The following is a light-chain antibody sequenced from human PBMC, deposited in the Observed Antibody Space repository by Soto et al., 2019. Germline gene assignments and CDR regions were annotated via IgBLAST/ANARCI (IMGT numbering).Light chain of an antibody. CDR1: QSVGSF. J-gene: IGKJ4*01. Sequence: EIVLTQSPGTLSLSPGETATLSCRASQSVGSFLAWYQQKPGQAPRLLIYGASSRATGIPDRFSGSGSGTDFTVTISRLEPDDFAVYYCQQYGTSPRALTFGGGTKVEIK. V-gene: IGKV3-20*01. CDR3: QQYGTSPRALT. CDR2: GAS.